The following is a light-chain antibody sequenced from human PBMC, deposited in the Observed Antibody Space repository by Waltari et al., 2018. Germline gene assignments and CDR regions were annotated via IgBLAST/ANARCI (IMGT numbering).Light chain of an antibody. CDR3: QTWGMNIQV. CDR2: VHSDGSH. J-gene: IGLJ3*02. V-gene: IGLV4-69*01. Sequence: QLVLTQSPSASASLGASVKLTCTLTGEYSAYAIAWHPQQTEKGPRYLMNVHSDGSHAKADGIPERFSGSSAGAERYLIISRLQSDDEADYFCQTWGMNIQVFGGGTRLTVL. CDR1: GEYSAYA.